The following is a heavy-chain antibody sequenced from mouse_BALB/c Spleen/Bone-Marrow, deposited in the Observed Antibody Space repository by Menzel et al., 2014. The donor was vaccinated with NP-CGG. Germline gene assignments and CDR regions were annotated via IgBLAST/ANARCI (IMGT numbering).Heavy chain of an antibody. CDR1: GYTFTSYW. V-gene: IGHV1S127*01. J-gene: IGHJ3*01. D-gene: IGHD2-14*01. CDR3: TNLGTY. CDR2: IDPSVNYT. Sequence: QVQLQQSGAELVKPGASVKMSCKASGYTFTSYWMHWVKQRPGQGLEWIGAIDPSVNYTHYNQEFKGKATLTVDTSSSTAYMQLSSLTSEDSAVYYCTNLGTYWGQGTLVTVSA.